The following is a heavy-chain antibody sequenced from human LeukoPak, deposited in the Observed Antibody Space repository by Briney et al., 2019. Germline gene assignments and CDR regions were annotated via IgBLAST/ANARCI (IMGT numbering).Heavy chain of an antibody. Sequence: GGSLRLSCVASGFTFSSYAMTWVRQAPGKGLEYVSAISDSGGSTYYADSVKGRFTISRDNSKNTLYLQMGSLRAEDMAVYYCARVGPNDAFDIWGQGTMVTVSA. CDR3: ARVGPNDAFDI. V-gene: IGHV3-64*02. J-gene: IGHJ3*02. CDR2: ISDSGGST. CDR1: GFTFSSYA.